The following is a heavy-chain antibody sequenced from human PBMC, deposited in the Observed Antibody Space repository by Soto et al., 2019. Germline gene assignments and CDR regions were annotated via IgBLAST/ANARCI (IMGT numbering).Heavy chain of an antibody. CDR1: GGTFSSYA. V-gene: IGHV1-69*13. CDR3: ARDPGGAAAGTLDP. Sequence: AVKVSCKASGGTFSSYAISWVRQAPGQGLEWMGGIIPIFGTANYAQKFQGRVTITADESTSTAYMELSSLRSEDTAVYYCARDPGGAAAGTLDPWGQGTLVTVSS. D-gene: IGHD6-13*01. CDR2: IIPIFGTA. J-gene: IGHJ5*02.